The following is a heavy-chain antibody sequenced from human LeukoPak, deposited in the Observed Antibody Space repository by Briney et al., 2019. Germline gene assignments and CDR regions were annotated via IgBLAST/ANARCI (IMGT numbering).Heavy chain of an antibody. D-gene: IGHD6-19*01. CDR2: ISSSGSTI. CDR3: ARGSGWFDNWFDP. V-gene: IGHV3-48*03. CDR1: GFTFSSYE. Sequence: GGSLRLSCAASGFTFSSYEMNWVRQAPGKGLEWVSYISSSGSTIYYGDSVKGRFTISRDNAKNSLYLQMNSLRAEDTAVYYCARGSGWFDNWFDPWGQGTLVTVSS. J-gene: IGHJ5*02.